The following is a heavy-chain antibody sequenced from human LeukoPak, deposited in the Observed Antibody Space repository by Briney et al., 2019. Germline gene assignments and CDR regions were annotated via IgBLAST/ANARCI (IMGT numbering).Heavy chain of an antibody. J-gene: IGHJ6*03. CDR3: ARRRSFGLSWTMDV. V-gene: IGHV4-34*01. Sequence: SETLSPTCAVYGGYFSGYYWSWIRQPPGKGLQWIGSVHYSGGTNYNPSLKSRVSISVDTSKNRFSLKLTSLTAADTAVYYCARRRSFGLSWTMDVWGKGITVTVSS. CDR1: GGYFSGYY. D-gene: IGHD5-18*01. CDR2: VHYSGGT.